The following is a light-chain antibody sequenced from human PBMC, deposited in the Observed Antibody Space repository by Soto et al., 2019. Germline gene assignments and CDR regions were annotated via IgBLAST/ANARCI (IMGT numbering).Light chain of an antibody. Sequence: QSALTQPASVSGSPGQSITISCTGTSSDVGGYNYVSWYQQYPGEAPKLMIYDVSNRPSGVSNRFSGSKSGNTASLTISGLQAEDEADYYCSSYTSSITLVFGGGTKLTVL. CDR2: DVS. J-gene: IGLJ2*01. CDR3: SSYTSSITLV. V-gene: IGLV2-14*01. CDR1: SSDVGGYNY.